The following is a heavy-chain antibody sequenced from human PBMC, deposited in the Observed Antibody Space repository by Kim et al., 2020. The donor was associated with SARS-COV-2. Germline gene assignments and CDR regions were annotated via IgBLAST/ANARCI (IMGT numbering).Heavy chain of an antibody. Sequence: GGSLRLSCAASGFTFSSYAMHWVRQAPGKGLEWVAVISYDGSNKYYADSVKGRFTISRDNSKNTLYLQMNSLRAEDTAVYYCARDRGSGWLKEYNWFDPWGQGTLVTVSS. V-gene: IGHV3-30-3*01. D-gene: IGHD6-19*01. J-gene: IGHJ5*02. CDR2: ISYDGSNK. CDR1: GFTFSSYA. CDR3: ARDRGSGWLKEYNWFDP.